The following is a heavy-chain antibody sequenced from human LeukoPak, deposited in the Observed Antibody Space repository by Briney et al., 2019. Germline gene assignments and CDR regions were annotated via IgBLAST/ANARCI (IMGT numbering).Heavy chain of an antibody. D-gene: IGHD3-22*01. V-gene: IGHV4-30-4*01. CDR1: SGSISSGDYY. Sequence: SRTPPLTCTDSSGSISSGDYYCSWSRQPPEKRQWRMAYMYYSGSTYYNPSLQGRVTISADKSKNHLSLQLSTLTAADTAVYYCARPYYYDSSIDPWGQGILVTVSS. J-gene: IGHJ5*02. CDR3: ARPYYYDSSIDP. CDR2: MYYSGST.